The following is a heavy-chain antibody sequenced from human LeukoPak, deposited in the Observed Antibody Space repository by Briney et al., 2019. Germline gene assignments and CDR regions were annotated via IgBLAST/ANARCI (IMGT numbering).Heavy chain of an antibody. J-gene: IGHJ6*04. D-gene: IGHD6-13*01. Sequence: SETLSLTCIVSGGSISSSIYYWAWVRQPPGKGLEWIGTVFYNGATQYSPSLRSRVTISIDTSKNQFSLKLSSVTAADTAVYYCARTIAAAGTVVPDVWGKGNTVTVSS. V-gene: IGHV4-39*07. CDR3: ARTIAAAGTVVPDV. CDR2: VFYNGAT. CDR1: GGSISSSIYY.